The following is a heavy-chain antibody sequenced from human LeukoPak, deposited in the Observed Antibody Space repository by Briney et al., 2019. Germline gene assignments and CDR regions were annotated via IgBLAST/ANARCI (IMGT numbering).Heavy chain of an antibody. Sequence: ASVKVSCKASGYTFTSYDINWVRQATGQGLEWMGWMNPNSGNTGYAQKFQGRVTMTRNTSISTACMELSSLRSEDTAVYYCASFDSGSYYAFDIWGQGTMVTVSS. CDR2: MNPNSGNT. CDR1: GYTFTSYD. CDR3: ASFDSGSYYAFDI. V-gene: IGHV1-8*01. D-gene: IGHD1-26*01. J-gene: IGHJ3*02.